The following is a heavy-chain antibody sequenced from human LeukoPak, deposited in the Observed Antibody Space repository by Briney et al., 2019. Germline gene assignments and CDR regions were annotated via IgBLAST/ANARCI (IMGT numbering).Heavy chain of an antibody. CDR2: IKRDGSVK. CDR3: ARFKLSSSSADDY. CDR1: GFTFSSYW. V-gene: IGHV3-7*01. D-gene: IGHD6-13*01. Sequence: PGGSLRLSCAASGFTFSSYWMSWVRQAPGKGLEWVASIKRDGSVKKYVDSVQGRFTVSRDNTKNSLYLQMNSLRADDTAVYYCARFKLSSSSADDYWGQGTLVTVSS. J-gene: IGHJ4*02.